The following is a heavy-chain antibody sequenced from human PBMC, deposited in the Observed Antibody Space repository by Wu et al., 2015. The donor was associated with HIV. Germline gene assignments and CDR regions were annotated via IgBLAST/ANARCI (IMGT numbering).Heavy chain of an antibody. CDR2: IIPIFGTA. V-gene: IGHV1-69*13. Sequence: QVQLVQSGAEVKKPGSSVKVSCKASGGTFSSYAISWVRQAPGQGLEWMGRIIPIFGTANYAQKFQGRVTITADESTSTAYMELSSLRSEDTAVYYCARETPLFLYSGYDTGAVYYFDYWGRGTLVTVSS. J-gene: IGHJ4*01. CDR1: GGTFSSYA. CDR3: ARETPLFLYSGYDTGAVYYFDY. D-gene: IGHD5-12*01.